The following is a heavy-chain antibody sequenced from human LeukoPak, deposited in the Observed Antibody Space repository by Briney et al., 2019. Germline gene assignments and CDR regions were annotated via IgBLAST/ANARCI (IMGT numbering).Heavy chain of an antibody. V-gene: IGHV1-2*02. CDR2: INSYSGGT. D-gene: IGHD3-9*01. J-gene: IGHJ6*03. CDR3: ARATGYYTYYYYYYYMDV. Sequence: ASVKVSCKASGYSFTDYYIHWVRQAPGQGLEWMGWINSYSGGTNYAQNFQGRVTMTRDRSISTAYMELSSLRSEDTAVYYCARATGYYTYYYYYYYMDVWGKGTTVTISS. CDR1: GYSFTDYY.